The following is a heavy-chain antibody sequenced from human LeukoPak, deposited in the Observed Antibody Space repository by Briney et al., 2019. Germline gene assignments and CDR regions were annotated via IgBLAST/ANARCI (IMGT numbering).Heavy chain of an antibody. V-gene: IGHV3-23*01. D-gene: IGHD3-22*01. CDR3: ARGRSGYGPFDAFDI. CDR1: GFTFSRKT. Sequence: PGGSLRLSCAASGFTFSRKTMTWVRQAPGKGLEWVSAISGSGVNTYYADSVKGRFAASRGNSKNTLYLQMNSLRAEDTAVYYCARGRSGYGPFDAFDIWGQGTWVTVSS. CDR2: ISGSGVNT. J-gene: IGHJ3*02.